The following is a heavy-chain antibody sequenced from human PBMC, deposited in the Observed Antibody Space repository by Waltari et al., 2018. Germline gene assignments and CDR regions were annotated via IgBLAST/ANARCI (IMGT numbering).Heavy chain of an antibody. J-gene: IGHJ4*02. D-gene: IGHD6-13*01. CDR3: ARSLHIFRAAAGMFDY. Sequence: QLQLQESGPGLLKPSGTLSLTCTVSDDSISSGDYYWGWIRQSPGKGPEWIGSVYYSGSTSYNTSPKRRVTISGDTSKKQFSLKLSSVTAADTAVYYCARSLHIFRAAAGMFDYWGQGTLVTVSS. CDR1: DDSISSGDYY. V-gene: IGHV4-39*01. CDR2: VYYSGST.